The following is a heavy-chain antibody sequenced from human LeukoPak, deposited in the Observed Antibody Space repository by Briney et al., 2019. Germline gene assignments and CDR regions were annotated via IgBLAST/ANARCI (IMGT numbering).Heavy chain of an antibody. V-gene: IGHV3-23*01. CDR1: GFTFSNYA. CDR2: ISGNGDAT. D-gene: IGHD6-6*01. J-gene: IGHJ4*02. CDR3: ANSYTSSSRTPSDC. Sequence: PGGSLRLSCAASGFTFSNYAMTWVRLAPGKGLEWVSAISGNGDATYYAASVKGRFTISRDNSKNTLYLQMSSLRAEDTAVYFCANSYTSSSRTPSDCWGQGTLVTVSS.